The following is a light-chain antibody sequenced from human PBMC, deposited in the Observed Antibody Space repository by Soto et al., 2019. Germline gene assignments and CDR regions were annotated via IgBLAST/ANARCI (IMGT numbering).Light chain of an antibody. CDR2: ENN. J-gene: IGLJ1*01. CDR3: QSYDSSLSGYV. V-gene: IGLV1-40*01. CDR1: SSNIGAGYE. Sequence: QSVLTQPPSVSEAPGQRVTISCTGSSSNIGAGYEAHWYQQVPGTAPKLLIYENNNRPSGVPDRFSGSKSGTSASLAITGLQAEDGAEYYCQSYDSSLSGYVFGTGTKLNVL.